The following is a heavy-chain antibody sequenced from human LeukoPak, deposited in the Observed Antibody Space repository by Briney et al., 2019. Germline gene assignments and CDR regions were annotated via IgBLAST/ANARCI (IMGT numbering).Heavy chain of an antibody. CDR1: GDSVSSNSAA. CDR2: TYYRSKWYN. V-gene: IGHV6-1*01. J-gene: IGHJ4*02. Sequence: SQTLSLTCAISGDSVSSNSAAWNWIRQSPSRGLEWLGRTYYRSKWYNDYAVSVKSRITINPDTSKNQFSLQLNSVTPEDTAVYYCAKDLPITYYYEEGGSPLDYWGQGTLVTVSS. D-gene: IGHD3-22*01. CDR3: AKDLPITYYYEEGGSPLDY.